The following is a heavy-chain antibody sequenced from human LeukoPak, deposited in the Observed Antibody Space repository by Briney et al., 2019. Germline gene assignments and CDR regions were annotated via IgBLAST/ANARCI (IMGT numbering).Heavy chain of an antibody. CDR1: GYIFITYY. CDR3: ARVARDYYDFWSGPTYYYYMDV. V-gene: IGHV1-46*01. D-gene: IGHD3-3*01. CDR2: INPDGGRT. Sequence: ASVKVSCKASGYIFITYYIHWVRQAPGQGLEWMGIINPDGGRTSYAQKFQGRVTMTRDTSTSTVYMELSSLRSEDTAVYYCARVARDYYDFWSGPTYYYYMDVWGKGATVTVSS. J-gene: IGHJ6*03.